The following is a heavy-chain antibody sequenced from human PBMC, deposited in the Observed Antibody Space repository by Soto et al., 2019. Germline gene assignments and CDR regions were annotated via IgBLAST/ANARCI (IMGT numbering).Heavy chain of an antibody. Sequence: SGGSLRLSCVGSGFDVTTNCMRWVRQAPGKGLECASIVCTGGATHYADSVKGRFTISRDSSKNTVHLQMNNVRAEDTAVYYCVRDKRTISGIFPGYWGQGTQVTVSS. CDR1: GFDVTTNC. CDR3: VRDKRTISGIFPGY. V-gene: IGHV3-53*01. CDR2: VCTGGAT. D-gene: IGHD1-1*01. J-gene: IGHJ4*02.